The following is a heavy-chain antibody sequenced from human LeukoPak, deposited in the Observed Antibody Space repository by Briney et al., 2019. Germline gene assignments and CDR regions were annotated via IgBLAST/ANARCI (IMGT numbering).Heavy chain of an antibody. CDR3: ARDEGPNVIAVAATSFDY. D-gene: IGHD6-19*01. CDR2: ISAYNGNT. V-gene: IGHV1-18*01. J-gene: IGHJ4*02. Sequence: ASVKVSCKASGYTFTSYGISWVRQAPGQGLEWMGWISAYNGNTNYAQKLQGRVTMTPDTSTSTAYMELRSLRSDDTAVYYCARDEGPNVIAVAATSFDYWGQGTLVTVSS. CDR1: GYTFTSYG.